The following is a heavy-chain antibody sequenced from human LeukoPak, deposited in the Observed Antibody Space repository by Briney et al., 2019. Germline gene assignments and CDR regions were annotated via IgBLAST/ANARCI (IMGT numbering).Heavy chain of an antibody. V-gene: IGHV1-46*01. CDR3: ARDLAYYYGSGNFYSRDY. Sequence: ASVKVSCKASGYTFTSYFMHWVRQAPGQGLEWMGIINPSSGNTNYAQKFQGRVTMTRDTSTSTVYMELSSLRSEDTAFYYCARDLAYYYGSGNFYSRDYWGQGTLITVSS. CDR2: INPSSGNT. J-gene: IGHJ4*02. CDR1: GYTFTSYF. D-gene: IGHD3-10*01.